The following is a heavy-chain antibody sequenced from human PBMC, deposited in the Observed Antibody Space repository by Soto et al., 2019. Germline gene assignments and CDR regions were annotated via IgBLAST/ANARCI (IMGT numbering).Heavy chain of an antibody. J-gene: IGHJ6*02. V-gene: IGHV1-18*04. CDR3: ARDRDIVVVPAAISNYDYGMDF. CDR2: ISGYNGNT. CDR1: GYTFTSYG. D-gene: IGHD2-2*02. Sequence: ASVKVSCKASGYTFTSYGISWVRQAPGQGLEWMGWISGYNGNTKYAQKLQGRVTMTTDTSTSTAYTELRSLRSDDTAVYFCARDRDIVVVPAAISNYDYGMDFWGQGTTVTVSS.